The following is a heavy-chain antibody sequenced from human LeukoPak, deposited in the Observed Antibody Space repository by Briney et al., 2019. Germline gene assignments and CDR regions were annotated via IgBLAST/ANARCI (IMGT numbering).Heavy chain of an antibody. D-gene: IGHD3-3*01. Sequence: GASVKVSCKASGYTFTSYYMHWVRQAPGQGLEWMGIINPSGGSTSYAQKFQGRVTMTRDMSTSTVYMELSSLRSEDTAVYYCASRSFDFWGGYYFGAFDIWGQGTMVTVSS. CDR1: GYTFTSYY. CDR3: ASRSFDFWGGYYFGAFDI. CDR2: INPSGGST. V-gene: IGHV1-46*01. J-gene: IGHJ3*02.